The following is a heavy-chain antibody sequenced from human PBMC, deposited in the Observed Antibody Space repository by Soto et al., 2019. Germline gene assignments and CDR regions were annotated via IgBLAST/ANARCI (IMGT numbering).Heavy chain of an antibody. CDR3: ARSDGRY. CDR1: GGSISSSNW. V-gene: IGHV4-4*02. Sequence: SETLSLTCAVSGGSISSSNWWSWVRQPPGKGLEWIGYIYYSGSTNYNPSLKSRVTISVDTSKNQFSLKLSSVTAADTAVYYCARSDGRYWGQGTLVTVSS. J-gene: IGHJ4*02. CDR2: IYYSGST.